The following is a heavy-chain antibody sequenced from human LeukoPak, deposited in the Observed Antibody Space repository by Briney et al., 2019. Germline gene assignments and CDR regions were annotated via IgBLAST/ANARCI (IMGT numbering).Heavy chain of an antibody. CDR1: GYSISSGYY. CDR3: ARHPGLELRYFDWLLSNFDY. Sequence: PSETLSLTCTVSGYSISSGYYWGWIRQPPGKGLEWIGSIYHSGSTHYNPSLKSRVTISVDTSKNQFSLKLSSVTAADTAVYYCARHPGLELRYFDWLLSNFDYWGQGTLVTVSS. J-gene: IGHJ4*02. D-gene: IGHD3-9*01. CDR2: IYHSGST. V-gene: IGHV4-38-2*02.